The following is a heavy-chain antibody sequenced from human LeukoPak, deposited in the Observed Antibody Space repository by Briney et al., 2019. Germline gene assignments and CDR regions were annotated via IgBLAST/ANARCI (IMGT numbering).Heavy chain of an antibody. V-gene: IGHV3-53*01. J-gene: IGHJ3*02. CDR3: ARGSRVTTRLDAFDI. CDR1: GFTVSATH. D-gene: IGHD4-17*01. Sequence: GGSLRLSCAASGFTVSATHMSWVRQTPGKGLEWVSTLYSGGSIYYADSVKGRFTISRDNSKNTLYLQMNSLRVEDTAVYYCARGSRVTTRLDAFDIWGQGTMVTVSS. CDR2: LYSGGSI.